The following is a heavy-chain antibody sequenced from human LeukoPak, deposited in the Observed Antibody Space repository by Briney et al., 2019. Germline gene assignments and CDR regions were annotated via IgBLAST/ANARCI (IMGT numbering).Heavy chain of an antibody. V-gene: IGHV3-30*02. CDR3: AKDRLSIAARPSPDY. CDR1: GFTFSSYG. Sequence: PGGSLRLSCAASGFTFSSYGMHWVRQAPGKGLEWVAFIRYDGSNKYYADSVKGRFTISRDNSKNTLYLQMNSLRAEDTAVYYCAKDRLSIAARPSPDYWGQGTLVTVSS. CDR2: IRYDGSNK. J-gene: IGHJ4*02. D-gene: IGHD6-6*01.